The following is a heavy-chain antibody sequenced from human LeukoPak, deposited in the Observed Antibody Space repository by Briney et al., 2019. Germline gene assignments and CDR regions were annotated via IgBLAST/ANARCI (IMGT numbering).Heavy chain of an antibody. D-gene: IGHD2-8*02. CDR1: GGTFSNDP. CDR3: AKDRCTGDYCYHDH. J-gene: IGHJ4*02. Sequence: GASVKVSCKASGGTFSNDPISWLRQAPGQRLEWMGNISPLLGTTVYTQEFQGRVTITTVKATNTIYMDLYSLTSDVTAMYYCAKDRCTGDYCYHDHWGQGTLVTVSS. V-gene: IGHV1-69*08. CDR2: ISPLLGTT.